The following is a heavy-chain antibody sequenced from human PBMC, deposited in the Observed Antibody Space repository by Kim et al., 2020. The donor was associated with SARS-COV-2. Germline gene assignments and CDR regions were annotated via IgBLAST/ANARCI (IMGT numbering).Heavy chain of an antibody. V-gene: IGHV3-30*18. Sequence: GGSLRLSCAASGFTFSSYGMHWVRQAPGKGLEWVAVISYDGSNKYYADSVKGRFTISRDNSKNTLYLQMNSLRAEDTAVYYCAKDIVVVPAATEYSSSFSSIDYYYGMDVWSQVTTVTVSS. CDR1: GFTFSSYG. CDR3: AKDIVVVPAATEYSSSFSSIDYYYGMDV. CDR2: ISYDGSNK. D-gene: IGHD2-2*01. J-gene: IGHJ6*02.